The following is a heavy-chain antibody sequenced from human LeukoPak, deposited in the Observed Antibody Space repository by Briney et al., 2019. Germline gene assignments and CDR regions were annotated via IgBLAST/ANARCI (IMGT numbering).Heavy chain of an antibody. V-gene: IGHV3-73*01. CDR1: GFTFSGSA. CDR3: AELGITMIGGV. Sequence: PGGSLRLSCAASGFTFSGSAIHWVRQASGKGLEWVGRIRSKANSYATAYAASVKGRFTISRDNAKNSLYLQMNSLRAEDTAVYYCAELGITMIGGVWGKGTTVTISS. J-gene: IGHJ6*04. D-gene: IGHD3-10*02. CDR2: IRSKANSYAT.